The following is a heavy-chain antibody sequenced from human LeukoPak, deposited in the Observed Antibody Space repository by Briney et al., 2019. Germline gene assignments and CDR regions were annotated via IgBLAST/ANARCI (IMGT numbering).Heavy chain of an antibody. D-gene: IGHD5/OR15-5a*01. CDR1: GGSISSYY. J-gene: IGHJ4*02. CDR3: ARANRVSLYYFDY. Sequence: SETLSLTCTVSGGSISSYYWSWIRQPPGKGLEWIGYIYWTGSTDYNPSLKSRVTISVDTSKNQFSLKLSSVTAADTAVYYCARANRVSLYYFDYWGQGTLVTVSS. V-gene: IGHV4-59*08. CDR2: IYWTGST.